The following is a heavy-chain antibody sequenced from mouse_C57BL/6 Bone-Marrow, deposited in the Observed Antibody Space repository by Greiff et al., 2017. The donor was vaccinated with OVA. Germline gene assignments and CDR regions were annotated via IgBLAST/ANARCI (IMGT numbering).Heavy chain of an antibody. CDR2: IDPSDSYT. Sequence: VQLQQPGAELVMPGASVKLSCKASGYTFTSYWMHWVKQRPGQGLEWIGEIDPSDSYTNYNQKFKGKSTLTVDKSSSTAYMQLSSLTSEDAAVYYCARFPLDYWGQGTTLTVSS. CDR3: ARFPLDY. J-gene: IGHJ2*01. V-gene: IGHV1-69*01. CDR1: GYTFTSYW.